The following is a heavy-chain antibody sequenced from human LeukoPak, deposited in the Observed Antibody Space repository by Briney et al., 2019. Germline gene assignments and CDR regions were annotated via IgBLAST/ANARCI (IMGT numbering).Heavy chain of an antibody. CDR1: GYTFTGYY. Sequence: ASVKVSCKASGYTFTGYYMHWVRQAPGQGLEWMGWINPNSGGTNYAQKFQGWVTMTRDTSISTAYMELSRLRFDDTAVYYCARDRAPASSGWVFDAFDIWGQGTMVTVSS. V-gene: IGHV1-2*04. D-gene: IGHD6-19*01. CDR2: INPNSGGT. CDR3: ARDRAPASSGWVFDAFDI. J-gene: IGHJ3*02.